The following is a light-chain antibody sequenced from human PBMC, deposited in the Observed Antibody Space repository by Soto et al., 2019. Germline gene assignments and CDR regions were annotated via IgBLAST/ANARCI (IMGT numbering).Light chain of an antibody. CDR1: SSNIGSNT. V-gene: IGLV1-44*01. CDR3: AAWDDSLNGWV. Sequence: QSVLTQPPSASGTPGQRVTISCSGSSSNIGSNTLNWYQQLPGTAPKLLIYSNNQRPSGVPDRFSGSKSGTSVSLAISGLQSEDEGDYYCAAWDDSLNGWVFGGGTKLTVL. CDR2: SNN. J-gene: IGLJ3*02.